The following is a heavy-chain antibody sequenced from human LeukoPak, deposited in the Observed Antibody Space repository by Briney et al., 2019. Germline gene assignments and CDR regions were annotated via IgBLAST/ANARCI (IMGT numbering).Heavy chain of an antibody. V-gene: IGHV1-18*01. CDR1: GYTFTSYG. CDR2: ISAYNGNT. J-gene: IGHJ4*02. Sequence: GASVTVSCTASGYTFTSYGISWVRQAPGQGLEWMGWISAYNGNTNYAQKLQGRVTMTTDTSTSTAYMELRSLRSDDTAVYYCARDVGGYSYDPYYFDYWGQGTLVTVSS. CDR3: ARDVGGYSYDPYYFDY. D-gene: IGHD5-18*01.